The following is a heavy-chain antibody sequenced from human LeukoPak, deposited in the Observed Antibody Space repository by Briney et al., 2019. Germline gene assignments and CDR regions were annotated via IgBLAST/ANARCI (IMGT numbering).Heavy chain of an antibody. D-gene: IGHD4-17*01. Sequence: ASVTVSCEASGYTLTSYGINWVRQTPGQGLEWMGWISTQSGNTNYAQKVQGRLTLTSDRSTNTVYMELRSLRSDDTAVYYCARGAYGDKWGQGTMVTVSS. CDR3: ARGAYGDK. V-gene: IGHV1-18*01. CDR2: ISTQSGNT. CDR1: GYTLTSYG. J-gene: IGHJ4*02.